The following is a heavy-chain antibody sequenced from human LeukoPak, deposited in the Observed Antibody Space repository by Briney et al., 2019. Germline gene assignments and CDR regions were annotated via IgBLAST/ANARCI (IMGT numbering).Heavy chain of an antibody. V-gene: IGHV4-59*01. D-gene: IGHD3-16*01. Sequence: SETLSLTRRVSGDSIRSYYWGWIRQPPGKGLEWIGYIYSSGATTYNPSLKSRLIISVDTSKNQFSLQLSSVTAADTAVYFCSRRGRISGGAWYFDLWGRGTLVTVSS. J-gene: IGHJ2*01. CDR3: SRRGRISGGAWYFDL. CDR1: GDSIRSYY. CDR2: IYSSGAT.